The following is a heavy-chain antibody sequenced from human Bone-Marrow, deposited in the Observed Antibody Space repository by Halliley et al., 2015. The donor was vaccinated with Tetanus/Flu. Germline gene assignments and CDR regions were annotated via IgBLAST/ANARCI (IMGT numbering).Heavy chain of an antibody. J-gene: IGHJ5*02. Sequence: GMGGIGEIQHNGNTNYNPSLKGRVPMSVDKSKFQFSLRLDYVTAADTAVYYWARTTYGGFDPWGQGTMVTVSS. CDR3: ARTTYGGFDP. CDR2: IQHNGNT. D-gene: IGHD1-1*01. V-gene: IGHV4-4*02.